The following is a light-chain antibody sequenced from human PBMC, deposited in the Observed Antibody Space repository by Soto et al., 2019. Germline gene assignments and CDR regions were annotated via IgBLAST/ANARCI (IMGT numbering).Light chain of an antibody. CDR1: QTISTW. CDR3: QQYNSYSYT. Sequence: DIQMTQSPSTLSASVGDRVTITCRASQTISTWLAWYQQKPGKVPKLLIYDASSLESGVPSRFSGSASGTEFTLTISSLQPDDFATYYCQQYNSYSYTFGQGTKLEIQ. CDR2: DAS. J-gene: IGKJ2*01. V-gene: IGKV1-5*01.